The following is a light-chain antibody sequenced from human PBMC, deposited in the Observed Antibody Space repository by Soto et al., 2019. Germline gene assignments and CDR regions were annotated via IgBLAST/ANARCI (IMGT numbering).Light chain of an antibody. CDR3: QHYKSYSRT. V-gene: IGKV1-5*03. CDR2: KSS. J-gene: IGKJ1*01. Sequence: DIQMTQSPSTLSESVGDRVTITCRASESINDWLAWYQQRPGKPPKLLIYKSSTLESGVPSRFSGSGSGTEFTLTITSLQPDDFATYYCQHYKSYSRTFGQGTKVEI. CDR1: ESINDW.